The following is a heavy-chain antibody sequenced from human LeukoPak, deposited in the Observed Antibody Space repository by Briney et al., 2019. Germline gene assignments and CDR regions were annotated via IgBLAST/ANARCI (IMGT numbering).Heavy chain of an antibody. V-gene: IGHV3-30*18. CDR2: ISYDGSNK. CDR1: GFTFSKYW. Sequence: GGSLRLTCVASGFTFSKYWLSWVRQTPGKGLEWVAVISYDGSNKYYADSVKGRFTISRDNSKNTLYLQMNSLRAEDTAVYYCAKLSHDFDYWGQGTLVTVSS. J-gene: IGHJ4*02. CDR3: AKLSHDFDY.